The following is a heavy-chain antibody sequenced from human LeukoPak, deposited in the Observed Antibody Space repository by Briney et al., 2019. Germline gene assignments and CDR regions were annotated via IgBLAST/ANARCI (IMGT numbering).Heavy chain of an antibody. CDR2: ITGSSDST. V-gene: IGHV3-23*01. CDR3: AKEAYFDY. CDR1: GFTFNNYA. Sequence: GGSLRLSCAASGFTFNNYAMSWVRQAPGKGLEWVSLITGSSDSTNYADSVKGRFTISRDNSKNTLYLQMNSLRAEDTVVYYCAKEAYFDYWGQGTLVTVSS. J-gene: IGHJ4*02.